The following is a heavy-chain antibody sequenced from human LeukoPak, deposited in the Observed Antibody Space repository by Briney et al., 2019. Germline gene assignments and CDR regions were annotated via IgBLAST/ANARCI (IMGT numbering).Heavy chain of an antibody. CDR1: GFTSSSYS. Sequence: PGGSLRLSCAASGFTSSSYSMNWVRQAPGKGLEWVSSISSSSSYIYYADSVKGRFTISRDNAKNSLYLQMNSLRAEDTAVYYCARGRVYSNYHHYWYFDLWGRGTLVTVSS. J-gene: IGHJ2*01. CDR3: ARGRVYSNYHHYWYFDL. V-gene: IGHV3-21*01. CDR2: ISSSSSYI. D-gene: IGHD4-11*01.